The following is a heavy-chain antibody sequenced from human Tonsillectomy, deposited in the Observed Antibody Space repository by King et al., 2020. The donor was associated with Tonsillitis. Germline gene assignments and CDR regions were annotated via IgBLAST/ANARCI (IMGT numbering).Heavy chain of an antibody. CDR3: ARVLGSYDSIGYCLGY. CDR1: GYTFTSYD. V-gene: IGHV1-8*01. CDR2: MNPNSGNT. J-gene: IGHJ4*02. D-gene: IGHD3-22*01. Sequence: VQLVQSGAEVKKPGASVKVSCKASGYTFTSYDINWVRQATGQGLEWMGWMNPNSGNTGYAQKFQGRVTMTRNTSISTAYMELSSLRSEDTAVYYCARVLGSYDSIGYCLGYWGQGTLVTVSS.